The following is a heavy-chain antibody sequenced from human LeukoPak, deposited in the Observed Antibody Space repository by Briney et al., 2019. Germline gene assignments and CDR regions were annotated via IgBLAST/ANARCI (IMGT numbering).Heavy chain of an antibody. Sequence: GGSLRLSCAASGFTVSSNYMSWVRQAPGKGLEWVSVIYSGGSTYYADSVKGRFTISRDNSKNTLYLQMNSLRAEDTAVYYCARVLRIDAFDIWGQGTMVTVSS. CDR3: ARVLRIDAFDI. V-gene: IGHV3-53*01. CDR1: GFTVSSNY. D-gene: IGHD2-21*01. J-gene: IGHJ3*02. CDR2: IYSGGST.